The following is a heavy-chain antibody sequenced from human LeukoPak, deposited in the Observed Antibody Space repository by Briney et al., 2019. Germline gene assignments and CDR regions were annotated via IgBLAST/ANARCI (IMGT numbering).Heavy chain of an antibody. Sequence: SETVSLTCAVSGGSISSGGYSWSWIRQPPGKGLEWIGYIYHSGSTYYNPSLKSRVTISVDRSKNQFSLKLSSVTAADTAVYYCAREPGDGYTTGGDAFDIWGQGTMVTVSS. CDR2: IYHSGST. CDR1: GGSISSGGYS. V-gene: IGHV4-30-2*01. J-gene: IGHJ3*02. CDR3: AREPGDGYTTGGDAFDI. D-gene: IGHD5-24*01.